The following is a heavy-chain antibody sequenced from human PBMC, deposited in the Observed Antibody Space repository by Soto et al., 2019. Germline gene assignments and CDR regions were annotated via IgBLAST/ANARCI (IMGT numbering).Heavy chain of an antibody. CDR2: IYHSVST. CDR1: GGSISSGGYS. V-gene: IGHV4-30-2*01. CDR3: ARVPDY. Sequence: QLQLLESGSGLVKPSQTLSLTCAVSGGSISSGGYSWGWIRQPPGKGLEWIGYIYHSVSTYYNPALKSRVTVSGDRSKNQFPLRLSSVTAADAAVYYCARVPDYWGQGTLVTVSS. J-gene: IGHJ4*02.